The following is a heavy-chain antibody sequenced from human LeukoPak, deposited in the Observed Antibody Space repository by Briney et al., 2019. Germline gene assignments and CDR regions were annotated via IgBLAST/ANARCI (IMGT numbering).Heavy chain of an antibody. CDR3: ARGLKFRIAVAGTQPFQH. Sequence: GASVKVSCKASGGTFSSYAISWVRQAPGQGLEWMGGIIPIFGTANYAQKFQGRVTITADKSTSTAYMELSSLRSEDTAVYYCARGLKFRIAVAGTQPFQHWGQGTLVTVSS. CDR1: GGTFSSYA. CDR2: IIPIFGTA. D-gene: IGHD6-19*01. J-gene: IGHJ1*01. V-gene: IGHV1-69*06.